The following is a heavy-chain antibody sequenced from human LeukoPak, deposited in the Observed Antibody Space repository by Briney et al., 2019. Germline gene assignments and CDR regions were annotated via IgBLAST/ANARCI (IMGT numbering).Heavy chain of an antibody. CDR3: ARGRYCSADICSGGDAFDI. V-gene: IGHV4-4*07. CDR2: IYTRGST. Sequence: SETLSLTCTVSGGSINNYYWSWIRQPAGKGLEWIGRIYTRGSTNYNPSLKSRVTMSIDTSKNQFSLKLSSVTAADTAVYYCARGRYCSADICSGGDAFDIWGQGTVVSVSS. CDR1: GGSINNYY. J-gene: IGHJ3*02. D-gene: IGHD2-15*01.